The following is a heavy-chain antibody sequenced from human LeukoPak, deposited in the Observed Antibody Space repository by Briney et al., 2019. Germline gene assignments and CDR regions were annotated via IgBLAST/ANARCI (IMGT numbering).Heavy chain of an antibody. V-gene: IGHV4-39*07. CDR2: IYYSGST. Sequence: SETLSLTCTVSGPSISSSSYYWGWLRQPPGKGLEWIVSIYYSGSTYYNPSLKSRVTISVDTSKNQFSLKLSSVTAADTAVYYCARADRITTDPWGQGTLVTVSS. CDR1: GPSISSSSYY. J-gene: IGHJ5*02. D-gene: IGHD3-3*01. CDR3: ARADRITTDP.